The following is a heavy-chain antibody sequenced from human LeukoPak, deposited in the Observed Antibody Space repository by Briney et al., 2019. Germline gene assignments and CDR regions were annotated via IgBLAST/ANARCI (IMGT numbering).Heavy chain of an antibody. CDR3: ARDPFVVVPAAQGGVDS. D-gene: IGHD2-2*01. CDR2: ISYDGSNK. CDR1: GFTFSSYA. J-gene: IGHJ4*02. V-gene: IGHV3-30-3*01. Sequence: GRSLRLSCAASGFTFSSYAMHWVRQAPGKGLEWVAVISYDGSNKYYADSVKGRFTISRDNSKNTLYLQMNSLRAEDTAVYYCARDPFVVVPAAQGGVDSGAQGPRATVPS.